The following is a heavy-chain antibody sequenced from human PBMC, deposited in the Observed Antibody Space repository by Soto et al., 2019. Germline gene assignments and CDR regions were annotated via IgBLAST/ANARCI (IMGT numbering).Heavy chain of an antibody. J-gene: IGHJ6*02. D-gene: IGHD6-19*01. CDR1: GFTFSSYA. V-gene: IGHV3-23*01. CDR3: ANDWASSGRGYYYGMGV. Sequence: GGSLRLSCAASGFTFSSYAMSWVRQAPGKGLEWVSAISGSGGSTYYADSVKGRFTISRDNSRNTLYLQMNSLRAEDTAVYYCANDWASSGRGYYYGMGVWGQGTTVTVYS. CDR2: ISGSGGST.